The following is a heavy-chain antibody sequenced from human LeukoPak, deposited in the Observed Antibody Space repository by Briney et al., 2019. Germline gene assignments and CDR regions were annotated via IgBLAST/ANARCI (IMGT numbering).Heavy chain of an antibody. CDR1: GGSISSYY. J-gene: IGHJ4*02. V-gene: IGHV4-59*08. Sequence: SETLSLTCTVSGGSISSYYWSWIRQPPGKGLEWTGYVYYSGSTNYNPSLESRVTISVDTSKNQFSLRLSSVTAADTAVYYCARHGTSGSYYRYFDYWGQGTLVTVSS. D-gene: IGHD1-26*01. CDR3: ARHGTSGSYYRYFDY. CDR2: VYYSGST.